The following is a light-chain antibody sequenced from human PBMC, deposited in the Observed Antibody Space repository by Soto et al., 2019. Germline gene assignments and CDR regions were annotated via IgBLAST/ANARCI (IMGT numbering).Light chain of an antibody. J-gene: IGLJ1*01. Sequence: QSVLTQPPSASGTPGQRVTISCSGSSSNIGSNTVNWYQQLPGTTPKLLIYSNDQRPSGVPDRFSGSKSGTSASLAISGFQSVDEADYYCAAWDDSLSGYVFGTGTKVTVL. CDR3: AAWDDSLSGYV. CDR1: SSNIGSNT. CDR2: SND. V-gene: IGLV1-44*01.